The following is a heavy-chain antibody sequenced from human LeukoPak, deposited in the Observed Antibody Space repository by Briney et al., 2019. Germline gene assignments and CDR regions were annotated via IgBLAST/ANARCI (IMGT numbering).Heavy chain of an antibody. D-gene: IGHD2-8*01. CDR3: ARGQYCTSFTCPYYFDY. CDR1: GYTFTTYD. V-gene: IGHV1-8*01. J-gene: IGHJ4*02. CDR2: MNPNSGNT. Sequence: ASVKVSCKASGYTFTTYDINWVRQATGQGLEWMGWMNPNSGNTGYAQKFQGRVTMTRNTSASTAYMELSSLRSEDTAVYYCARGQYCTSFTCPYYFDYWGQGTLVTVPP.